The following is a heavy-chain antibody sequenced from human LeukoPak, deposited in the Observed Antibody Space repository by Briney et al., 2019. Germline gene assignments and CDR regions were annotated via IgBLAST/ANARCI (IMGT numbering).Heavy chain of an antibody. Sequence: GGSLRLSCAASGFTFSSYAMSWVRQAPGKGLEWVSAISGSGGSTYYADSVKGRFTISRDNSKNTLYLQMNSLRAEDTAVYYCAKGYCSSTSCYTDYWGQGTLVTASS. CDR3: AKGYCSSTSCYTDY. CDR1: GFTFSSYA. D-gene: IGHD2-2*02. CDR2: ISGSGGST. J-gene: IGHJ4*02. V-gene: IGHV3-23*01.